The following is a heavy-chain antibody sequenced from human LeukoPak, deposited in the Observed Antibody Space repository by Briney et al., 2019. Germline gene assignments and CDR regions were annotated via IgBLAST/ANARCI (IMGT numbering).Heavy chain of an antibody. Sequence: GSVKVSCKASGYTFTRYGISWVRQAPGQGLEWMGWISAYNGNTNYAQKLQGRVTMTTDTSTSTAYMELRSLRSDDTAVYYCARVRGYCSSTSCYGENWFDPWGQGALVTVSS. CDR2: ISAYNGNT. D-gene: IGHD2-2*01. J-gene: IGHJ5*02. CDR1: GYTFTRYG. CDR3: ARVRGYCSSTSCYGENWFDP. V-gene: IGHV1-18*04.